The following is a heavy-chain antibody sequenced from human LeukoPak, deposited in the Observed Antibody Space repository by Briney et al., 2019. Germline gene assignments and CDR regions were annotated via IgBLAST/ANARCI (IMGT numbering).Heavy chain of an antibody. CDR2: ISGNSGST. V-gene: IGHV3-23*01. J-gene: IGHJ3*02. CDR1: GFTFSSYA. D-gene: IGHD3-10*01. CDR3: AKDLVGRGSYYRENAFDM. Sequence: GGSLRLSFAASGFTFSSYAMSWVRQAPGKGLEWVSAISGNSGSTYYADSVKGRFTISRDNSKNTLYLQMNSLRAEDTAVYYCAKDLVGRGSYYRENAFDMWGQGTMVTVSS.